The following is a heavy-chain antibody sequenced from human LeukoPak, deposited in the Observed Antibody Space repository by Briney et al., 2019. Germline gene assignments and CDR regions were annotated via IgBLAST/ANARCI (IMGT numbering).Heavy chain of an antibody. J-gene: IGHJ4*02. V-gene: IGHV3-23*01. Sequence: GGSLRLSCAASGFTFSSYDKRWVRQAPGKGLEWVSGISGSGGSTYYADSVKGRFTISRDNSKNTLYLQMNSLRAEDTAVYYCAKLGDSSGHLAWLDYWGQGTLVTVSS. CDR3: AKLGDSSGHLAWLDY. CDR2: ISGSGGST. CDR1: GFTFSSYD. D-gene: IGHD3-22*01.